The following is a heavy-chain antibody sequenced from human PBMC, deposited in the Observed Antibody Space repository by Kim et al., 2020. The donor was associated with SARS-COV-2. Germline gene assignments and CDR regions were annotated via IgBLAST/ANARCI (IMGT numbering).Heavy chain of an antibody. J-gene: IGHJ4*02. CDR3: ARGGPFSGSGSPFEY. CDR2: INIADGKT. Sequence: ASVKVSCKASGYTFSNNGMDWVRRAPGQRLEWMGWINIADGKTEYAQKFHGRVTITRDTSASATYLELSRLTSEDTAVYYRARGGPFSGSGSPFEYWGQGTLLTVSS. V-gene: IGHV1-3*04. CDR1: GYTFSNNG. D-gene: IGHD3-10*01.